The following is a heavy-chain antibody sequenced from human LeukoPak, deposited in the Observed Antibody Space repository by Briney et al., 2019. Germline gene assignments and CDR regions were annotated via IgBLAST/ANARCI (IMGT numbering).Heavy chain of an antibody. D-gene: IGHD1-14*01. CDR3: AKDSPPDY. V-gene: IGHV3-48*01. CDR1: GFTFSTYS. Sequence: PGTSLRLSCAASGFTFSTYSMHWVRQAPGKGLEWISYISSSSSTIYYADSVKGRFTISGDNAKNSLYLQMNSLRAEDTAVYYCAKDSPPDYWGQGTLVTVSS. J-gene: IGHJ4*02. CDR2: ISSSSSTI.